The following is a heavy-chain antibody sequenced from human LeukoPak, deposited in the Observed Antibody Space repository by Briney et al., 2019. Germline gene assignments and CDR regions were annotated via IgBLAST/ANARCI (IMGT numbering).Heavy chain of an antibody. CDR2: IYHSGST. V-gene: IGHV4-4*02. CDR3: ARGDYYDSSGYYFPVDY. J-gene: IGHJ4*02. CDR1: GGSISSSNW. D-gene: IGHD3-22*01. Sequence: SETLSLTCAVSGGSISSSNWWGWVRQPPGKGLEWIGEIYHSGSTNYNPSLKSRVTISVDKSKNQFSLKLYSVTAADTAVYYCARGDYYDSSGYYFPVDYWGQGTLVTVSS.